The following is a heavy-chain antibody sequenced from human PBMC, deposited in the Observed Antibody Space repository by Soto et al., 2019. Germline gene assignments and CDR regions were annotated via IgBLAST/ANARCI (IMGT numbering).Heavy chain of an antibody. CDR1: GYTFTSYD. J-gene: IGHJ6*02. CDR2: MNPNSGNT. Sequence: QVQLVQSGAEVKKPGASVKVSCKASGYTFTSYDINWVRQATGQGLEWMGWMNPNSGNTGYAQKFQGRVTMTRNTSIGTADVERSSLRSEDTAVYYCARGRCGACYEDYGMDVWGQGTTVTVSS. V-gene: IGHV1-8*01. CDR3: ARGRCGACYEDYGMDV. D-gene: IGHD2-21*02.